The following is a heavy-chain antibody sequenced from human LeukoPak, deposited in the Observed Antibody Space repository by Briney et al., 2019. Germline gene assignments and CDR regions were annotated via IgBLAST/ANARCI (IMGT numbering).Heavy chain of an antibody. D-gene: IGHD3-16*01. CDR3: ASVMDY. CDR2: ISYDGSGK. Sequence: GGSLRLSCAASGFSFSSFAMQWVRQAPGKGLEWVTTISYDGSGKYYADSVKGRSTISRDNSKNTVYLQMDSLRVEDTAVYYCASVMDYWGQGTLVTVSS. V-gene: IGHV3-30*04. J-gene: IGHJ4*02. CDR1: GFSFSSFA.